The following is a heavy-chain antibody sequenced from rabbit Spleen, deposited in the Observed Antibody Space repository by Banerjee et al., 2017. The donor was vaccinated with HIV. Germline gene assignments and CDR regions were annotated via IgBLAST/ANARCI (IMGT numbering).Heavy chain of an antibody. V-gene: IGHV1S40*01. Sequence: QSLEESGGDLVKPEGSLTLTCTASGFSFSSSYYMCWVRQAPGKGLECIACIYADRSGSTYYASWAKGRFTISSTSSTAVTLEMTSLTAADTATYFCARGSAAMTMVITGFYLNLWGPGTLVTVS. CDR1: GFSFSSSYY. CDR3: ARGSAAMTMVITGFYLNL. J-gene: IGHJ4*01. D-gene: IGHD2-1*01. CDR2: IYADRSGST.